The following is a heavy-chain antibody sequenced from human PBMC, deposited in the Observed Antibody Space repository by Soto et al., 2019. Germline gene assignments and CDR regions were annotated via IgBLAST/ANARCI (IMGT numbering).Heavy chain of an antibody. CDR1: GGSVSSGSYY. V-gene: IGHV4-61*01. CDR3: ASYMSGSLLDFYYYGMDV. D-gene: IGHD1-26*01. Sequence: SETLSLTCTVSGGSVSSGSYYWSWIRQPPGKGLEWIGYIYYSGSTNYNPSLKSRVTISVDTSKNQFSLKLSSVTAADTAVYYCASYMSGSLLDFYYYGMDVWGQGTTVTVSS. J-gene: IGHJ6*02. CDR2: IYYSGST.